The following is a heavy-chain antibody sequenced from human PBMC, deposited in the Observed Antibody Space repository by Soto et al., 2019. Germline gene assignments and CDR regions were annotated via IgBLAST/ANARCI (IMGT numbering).Heavy chain of an antibody. CDR2: IYYSGST. CDR1: GGSISSYY. J-gene: IGHJ5*02. D-gene: IGHD3-3*01. Sequence: SETLSLTCTVSGGSISSYYWSWIRQPPGRGLEWIGYIYYSGSTNYNPSLKSRVTISVDTSKNQFSLKLSSVTAADTAVYYCARSQLPWSGYSLHLNWFDPWGQGTLVTVSS. V-gene: IGHV4-59*01. CDR3: ARSQLPWSGYSLHLNWFDP.